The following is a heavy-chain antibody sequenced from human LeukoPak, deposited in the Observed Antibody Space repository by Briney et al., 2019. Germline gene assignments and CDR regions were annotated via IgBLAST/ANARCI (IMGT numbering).Heavy chain of an antibody. V-gene: IGHV1-3*01. J-gene: IGHJ6*02. CDR2: INAGNGNT. D-gene: IGHD3-3*01. CDR3: ARGRSHYDFWSGFSLYYYYYGMDV. CDR1: GYTFTSYA. Sequence: ASVKVSCKASGYTFTSYAMHWVRQAPGQRLEWMGWINAGNGNTKYSQKFQGRVTMTRNTSISTAYMELSSLRSEDTAVYYCARGRSHYDFWSGFSLYYYYYGMDVWGQGTTVIVSS.